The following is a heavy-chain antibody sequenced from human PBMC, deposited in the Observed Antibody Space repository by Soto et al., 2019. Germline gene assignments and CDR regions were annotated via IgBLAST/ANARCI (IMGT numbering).Heavy chain of an antibody. CDR3: ARAGVAAAGTPYYYYGMDV. CDR2: INPNSGGT. J-gene: IGHJ6*02. Sequence: ASVKVSCKASGYTFTSYGISWVRQAPGQGLEWMGWINPNSGGTNYAQKFQGWVTMTRDTSISTAYMELSRLRSDDTAVYYCARAGVAAAGTPYYYYGMDVWGQGTTVTVSS. CDR1: GYTFTSYG. V-gene: IGHV1-2*04. D-gene: IGHD6-13*01.